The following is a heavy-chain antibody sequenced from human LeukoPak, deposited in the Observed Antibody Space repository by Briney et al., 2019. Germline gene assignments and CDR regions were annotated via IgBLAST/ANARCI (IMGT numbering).Heavy chain of an antibody. CDR2: IIPIFGTA. CDR1: GGTFSSYA. Sequence: SVKVSCKASGGTFSSYAISWVRQALGQGLEWMGGIIPIFGTANYAQKFQGRVTITTDESTSTAYKELSSLRSEDTAVYYCARGDAVPAPRHHYYYYMDVWGKGTTVTVSS. V-gene: IGHV1-69*05. CDR3: ARGDAVPAPRHHYYYYMDV. D-gene: IGHD2-2*01. J-gene: IGHJ6*03.